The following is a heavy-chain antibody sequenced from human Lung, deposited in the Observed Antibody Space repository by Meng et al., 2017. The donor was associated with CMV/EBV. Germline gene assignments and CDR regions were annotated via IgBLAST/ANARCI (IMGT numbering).Heavy chain of an antibody. CDR3: ARDRPTHLIYCSNDNCYSNAMDV. J-gene: IGHJ6*02. Sequence: GGSXRLXXTASGFTFSSYEMNWVRQAPGKGLEWVSYISSSGSTVSYGDSVKGRFTISRDNAKNSLYLQMNSLRAEDTAVYYCARDRPTHLIYCSNDNCYSNAMDVWXQGTXVTVSS. D-gene: IGHD2-2*01. CDR1: GFTFSSYE. CDR2: ISSSGSTV. V-gene: IGHV3-48*03.